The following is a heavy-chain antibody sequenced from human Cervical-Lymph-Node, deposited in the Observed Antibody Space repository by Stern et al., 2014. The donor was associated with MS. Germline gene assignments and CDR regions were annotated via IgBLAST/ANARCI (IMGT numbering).Heavy chain of an antibody. CDR1: GFTFSTYA. J-gene: IGHJ4*02. CDR2: ISSNGVNS. CDR3: VKDPPDSSSYDY. Sequence: EVQLLESGGGLVQPGKSLRLSCAASGFTFSTYAMAWVRQSPGQGLEWVSAISSNGVNSNYPDSVKGRFTISRDNPKSTLFLQMHSLATDGAAIYYCVKDPPDSSSYDYWGRGILVTVSS. D-gene: IGHD6-6*01. V-gene: IGHV3-23*01.